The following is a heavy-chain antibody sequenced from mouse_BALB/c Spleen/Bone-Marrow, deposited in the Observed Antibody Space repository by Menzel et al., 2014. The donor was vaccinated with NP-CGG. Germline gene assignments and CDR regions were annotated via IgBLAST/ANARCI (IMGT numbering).Heavy chain of an antibody. Sequence: QVQLQQSGAELVRPGSSVKISCKASGYAFSSYWMNWVKQRPGQGLEWIGQIYPGDGETNYNGKFKGKATLTADKSSSTAYMQLSGLTSEDSAVYFCARGRGWYFNYWGQGTTLTVSS. CDR1: GYAFSSYW. J-gene: IGHJ2*01. CDR2: IYPGDGET. D-gene: IGHD2-3*01. CDR3: ARGRGWYFNY. V-gene: IGHV1-80*01.